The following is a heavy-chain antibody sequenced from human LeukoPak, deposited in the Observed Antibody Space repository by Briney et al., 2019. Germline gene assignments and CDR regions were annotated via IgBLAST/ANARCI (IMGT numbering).Heavy chain of an antibody. CDR2: INHDGSGK. V-gene: IGHV3-7*01. Sequence: GGSLRLSXVASGFTFNTYWMSWVRQAPGKGLEWVANINHDGSGKYYVDSVKGRLTISRDNAKNSLYLQMNSLRVEDTAVYYCASDPFNIAAHDAFNFWGQGTAVTASS. J-gene: IGHJ3*01. D-gene: IGHD2-21*01. CDR3: ASDPFNIAAHDAFNF. CDR1: GFTFNTYW.